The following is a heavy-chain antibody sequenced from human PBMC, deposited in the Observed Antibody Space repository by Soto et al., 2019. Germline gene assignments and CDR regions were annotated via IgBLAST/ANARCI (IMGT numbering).Heavy chain of an antibody. CDR1: GFTFRNYA. CDR2: ISAAGDP. V-gene: IGHV3-13*05. Sequence: EVQLVESGGGLVQPGGSLRLSCEASGFTFRNYAMHWVRQGTGKGLEWVSGISAAGDPDYEDSMEGRFTISRENSQNSFFLQMNSLRVGDTAVYYCARTDRDFYGLDVWGQWNAFIVPS. J-gene: IGHJ6*02. CDR3: ARTDRDFYGLDV.